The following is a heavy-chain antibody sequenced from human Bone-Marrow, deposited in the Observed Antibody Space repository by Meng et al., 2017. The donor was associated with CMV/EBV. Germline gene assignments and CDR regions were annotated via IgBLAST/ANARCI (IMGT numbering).Heavy chain of an antibody. V-gene: IGHV3-43*01. J-gene: IGHJ4*02. CDR2: ISWDGGST. D-gene: IGHD4-17*01. CDR1: GFTFDDYT. Sequence: GGSLRLSCAASGFTFDDYTMHWVRQAPGKGLEWVSLISWDGGSTYYADSVKGRFTISRDNSKNSLYLQMNSLRTEDTALYYCAKDAAGDYGDYGVVDYWGQGTLVTVSS. CDR3: AKDAAGDYGDYGVVDY.